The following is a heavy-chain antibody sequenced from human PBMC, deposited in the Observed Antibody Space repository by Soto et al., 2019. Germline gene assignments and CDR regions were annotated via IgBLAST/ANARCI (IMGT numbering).Heavy chain of an antibody. CDR3: ARYFYDSNAYHGMDV. Sequence: GGSLRLSCAASGFTISSSTMNWVRQAPGRGLEWISDLRYSGIPHYADPLRGRFTLSKHTAKNSLYLQMTGLRDADGAVYYCARYFYDSNAYHGMDVWGPGTTVPVSS. CDR1: GFTISSST. D-gene: IGHD3-22*01. CDR2: LRYSGIP. V-gene: IGHV3-48*02. J-gene: IGHJ6*01.